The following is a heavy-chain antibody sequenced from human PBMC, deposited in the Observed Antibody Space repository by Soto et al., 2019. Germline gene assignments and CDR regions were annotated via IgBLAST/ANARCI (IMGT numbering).Heavy chain of an antibody. CDR1: GVSISSSSYY. D-gene: IGHD3-22*01. CDR3: ASYGVAGHYYDSSKDY. Sequence: PSETLSLTCSVSGVSISSSSYYWGWIRQPPGKGLEWIGSIYHSGSTYYNPSLKSRVTISVDTSKNQFSLKLSSVTAADTAVYYCASYGVAGHYYDSSKDYWGRGTLVTVSS. CDR2: IYHSGST. J-gene: IGHJ4*02. V-gene: IGHV4-39*01.